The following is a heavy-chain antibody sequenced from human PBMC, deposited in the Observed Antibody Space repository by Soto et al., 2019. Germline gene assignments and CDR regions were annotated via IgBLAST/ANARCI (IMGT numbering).Heavy chain of an antibody. V-gene: IGHV3-30*18. D-gene: IGHD2-2*01. CDR2: ISYDGSNK. CDR1: GFTFSSYG. Sequence: GGSLRLSCAASGFTFSSYGMHWVRQAPGKGLEWVAVISYDGSNKYYADSVKGRFTISRDNSKNTLYLQMNSLRAEDTAVYYCAKEGERLPGDIVVVPAAILDYGMDVWGQGTTVTVSS. J-gene: IGHJ6*02. CDR3: AKEGERLPGDIVVVPAAILDYGMDV.